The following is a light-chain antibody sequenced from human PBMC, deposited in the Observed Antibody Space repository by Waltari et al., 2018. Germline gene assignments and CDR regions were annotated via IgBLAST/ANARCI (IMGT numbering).Light chain of an antibody. Sequence: EIVLTQSPGTMSLSPGERFTLSCRASQSVSGRYLAWYQQKPGQAPRLLIYGASNRANGIPDRFSGSGSGTDFTLTISRLEPEDSAVYYCQQYVSALWTFGQGTKVEIK. CDR2: GAS. J-gene: IGKJ1*01. CDR3: QQYVSALWT. CDR1: QSVSGRY. V-gene: IGKV3-20*01.